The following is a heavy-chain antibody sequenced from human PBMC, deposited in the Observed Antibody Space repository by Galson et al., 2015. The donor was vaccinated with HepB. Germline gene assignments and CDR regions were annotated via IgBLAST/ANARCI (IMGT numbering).Heavy chain of an antibody. CDR3: AKDAGVTGTTLKPDH. CDR2: ISAGGGNT. CDR1: GFTFSSYA. Sequence: SLRLSCAASGFTFSSYAMNWVRQSPGKGLEWVSAISAGGGNTYYADSVKGRFTISRDNSKNTLFLQMNSLRPEDTALYYCAKDAGVTGTTLKPDHWGQGTLVTVSS. D-gene: IGHD1-7*01. V-gene: IGHV3-23*01. J-gene: IGHJ4*02.